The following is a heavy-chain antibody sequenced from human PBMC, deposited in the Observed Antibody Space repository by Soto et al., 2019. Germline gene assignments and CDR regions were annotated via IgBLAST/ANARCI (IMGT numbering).Heavy chain of an antibody. CDR1: GDTFSSYG. CDR3: ARVNYYDSSGYYGYFDF. Sequence: RASVRVSCKASGDTFSSYGISWVRQAPGQGLEWMGGIIPLFGKTNYAQKFQGRVTITADKSTNTAYMELSSLRSEDTAIYYCARVNYYDSSGYYGYFDFWGQGTLVTVSS. CDR2: IIPLFGKT. J-gene: IGHJ4*02. V-gene: IGHV1-69*06. D-gene: IGHD3-22*01.